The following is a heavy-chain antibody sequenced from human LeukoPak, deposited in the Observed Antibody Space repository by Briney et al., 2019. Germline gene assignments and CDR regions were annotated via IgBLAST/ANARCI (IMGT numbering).Heavy chain of an antibody. D-gene: IGHD3-3*01. CDR1: GFTFSNYA. V-gene: IGHV3-23*01. CDR2: ISGSGDST. J-gene: IGHJ4*02. CDR3: AKRLSFGVAIGDFDY. Sequence: GSLRLSCAASGFTFSNYAMSWVRQAPGKGLEWVSAISGSGDSTYYADSVKGRFTISRDSSMETLYLQMNSLRAEDTATYFCAKRLSFGVAIGDFDYWGQGTLVTVSS.